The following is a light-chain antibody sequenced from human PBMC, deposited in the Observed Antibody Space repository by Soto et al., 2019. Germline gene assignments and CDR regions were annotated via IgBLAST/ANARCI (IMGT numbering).Light chain of an antibody. Sequence: DMKMTKSPGTGSATEGDRASINFWASQIISSWLAWYQQKPGKAPKLLIYKASILDSGVPSRFRGSGSGTEFSLTISILQPDDFATYYCQLYNSYSSFGQATTLDI. CDR2: KAS. CDR1: QIISSW. CDR3: QLYNSYSS. V-gene: IGKV1-5*03. J-gene: IGKJ1*01.